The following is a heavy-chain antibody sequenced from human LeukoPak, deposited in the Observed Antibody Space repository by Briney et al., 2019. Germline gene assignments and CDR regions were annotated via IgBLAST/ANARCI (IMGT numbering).Heavy chain of an antibody. CDR3: ARDFWSGYSVAYYYYGMDV. V-gene: IGHV3-30-3*01. Sequence: GGSLRLSCAASGFTFSSYAMHWVRQAPGKGLEWVAVISYDGSNKYYADSVKGRFTISRDNSKNTLYLQMNSLGTEDTAVYYCARDFWSGYSVAYYYYGMDVWGQGTTVTVSS. CDR2: ISYDGSNK. J-gene: IGHJ6*02. CDR1: GFTFSSYA. D-gene: IGHD3-3*01.